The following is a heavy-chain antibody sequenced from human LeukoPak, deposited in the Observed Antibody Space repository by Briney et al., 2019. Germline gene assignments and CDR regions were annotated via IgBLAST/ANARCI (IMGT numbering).Heavy chain of an antibody. Sequence: GGSLRLSCAASGFTVSSNYMTWVRQAPGKGLEWVSVIYSGGSTYYADSVKGRFTISRDNSKNTLYLQVNSLRAEDTAVYYCARIVAGGAFDIWGQGTMVTVSS. CDR2: IYSGGST. D-gene: IGHD1-26*01. CDR1: GFTVSSNY. V-gene: IGHV3-66*01. J-gene: IGHJ3*02. CDR3: ARIVAGGAFDI.